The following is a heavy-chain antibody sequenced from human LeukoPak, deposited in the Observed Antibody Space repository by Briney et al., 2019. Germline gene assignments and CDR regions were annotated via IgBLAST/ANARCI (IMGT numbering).Heavy chain of an antibody. V-gene: IGHV1-18*01. Sequence: ASVKVSCKASGYTFTSYGISWVRQAPGQGLEWMGWISAYNGNTNYAQKLQGRVTMTTDTSTSTVYMELRSLRSDDTAVYYCARGPYSNYLLGGFGGSRGYWFDPWGQGTLVTVSS. CDR1: GYTFTSYG. CDR2: ISAYNGNT. J-gene: IGHJ5*02. CDR3: ARGPYSNYLLGGFGGSRGYWFDP. D-gene: IGHD4-11*01.